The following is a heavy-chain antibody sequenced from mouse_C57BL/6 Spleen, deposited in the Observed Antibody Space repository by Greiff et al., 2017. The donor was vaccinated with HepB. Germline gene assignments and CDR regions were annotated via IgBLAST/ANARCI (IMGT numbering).Heavy chain of an antibody. D-gene: IGHD2-4*01. V-gene: IGHV1-39*01. J-gene: IGHJ3*01. CDR1: GYSFTDYN. Sequence: EVQLQQSGPELMKPGASVKISCKASGYSFTDYNMNWVKQSNGKSLEWIGVINPNYGTTSYNQKFKGKATLTVDQSSSTAYMQLNSLTSEDSAVYYCARPIYYDYDVRFAYWGQGTLVTVSA. CDR2: INPNYGTT. CDR3: ARPIYYDYDVRFAY.